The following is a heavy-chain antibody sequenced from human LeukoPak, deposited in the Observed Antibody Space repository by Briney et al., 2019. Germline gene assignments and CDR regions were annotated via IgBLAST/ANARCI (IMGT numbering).Heavy chain of an antibody. CDR2: IDWDDDK. CDR3: ARANGTYGDYVAVDY. D-gene: IGHD4-17*01. CDR1: GFSLSTSGMC. J-gene: IGHJ4*02. V-gene: IGHV2-70*11. Sequence: SGPALVKPTQTLTLTCTFSGFSLSTSGMCVSWIRQPPGKALEWLARIDWDDDKYYSTSLKTRLTISKDTSKNQVVLTMTNMDPVDTATYYCARANGTYGDYVAVDYWGQGTLVTVSS.